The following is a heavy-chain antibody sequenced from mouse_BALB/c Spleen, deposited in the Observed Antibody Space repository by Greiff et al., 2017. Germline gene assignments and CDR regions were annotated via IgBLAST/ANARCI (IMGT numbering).Heavy chain of an antibody. Sequence: VQLVESGPGLVAPSQSLSLTCTVSGFSLTGYGVNWVRQPPGKGLEWVGMIWGDGSTDYNSALKSRLSISTNNSKSQVFLKMNRLQTDDTARYYCARDYYGSSYDWYFDVWGAGTTVTVSS. J-gene: IGHJ1*01. V-gene: IGHV2-6-7*01. CDR2: IWGDGST. CDR3: ARDYYGSSYDWYFDV. D-gene: IGHD1-1*01. CDR1: GFSLTGYG.